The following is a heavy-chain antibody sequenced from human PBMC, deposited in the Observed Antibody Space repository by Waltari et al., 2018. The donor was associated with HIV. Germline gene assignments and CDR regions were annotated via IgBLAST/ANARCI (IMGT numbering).Heavy chain of an antibody. J-gene: IGHJ3*01. Sequence: EVQLVESGGGAVQPGGSLRRSCVASRFTFSNYEMNWVRQAPGKDLECISYISGRGSTIYSSDSVKCRFTISRDNAKNSLYLRMNYLTAEDTAIYYCARDGHHGVTKRGNAFDLWGQGTMVTVSP. CDR3: ARDGHHGVTKRGNAFDL. CDR1: RFTFSNYE. CDR2: ISGRGSTI. V-gene: IGHV3-48*03. D-gene: IGHD2-21*02.